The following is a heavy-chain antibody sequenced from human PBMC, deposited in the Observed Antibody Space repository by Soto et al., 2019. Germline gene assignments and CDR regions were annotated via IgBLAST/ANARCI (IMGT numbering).Heavy chain of an antibody. CDR3: AKTKVVPTGGFYFYRVDF. D-gene: IGHD4-17*01. J-gene: IGHJ6*02. CDR2: LIPVYPTS. Sequence: QVQLVQSGAEVKKPGSSVKVSCKASGGSFINHAISWVRQAPGQGLEWMGGLIPVYPTSHYATQFHGRVTITADQSSRTAYMELRSLRSEHTATYYCAKTKVVPTGGFYFYRVDFWGQGTRVIVPS. CDR1: GGSFINHA. V-gene: IGHV1-69*01.